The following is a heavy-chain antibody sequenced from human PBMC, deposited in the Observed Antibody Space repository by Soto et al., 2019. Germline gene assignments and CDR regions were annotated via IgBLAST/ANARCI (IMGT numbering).Heavy chain of an antibody. Sequence: GGSLRLSCAASGFTVSSNYMSWVRQAPGKGLEWVSVIYSGGSTYYADSVKGRFTISRHNSKNTLYLQMNSLRAEDTAVYYCGSWGRMVRGVILPYYYFGMDVWGQGTTVTVSS. CDR1: GFTVSSNY. J-gene: IGHJ6*02. V-gene: IGHV3-53*04. D-gene: IGHD3-10*01. CDR3: GSWGRMVRGVILPYYYFGMDV. CDR2: IYSGGST.